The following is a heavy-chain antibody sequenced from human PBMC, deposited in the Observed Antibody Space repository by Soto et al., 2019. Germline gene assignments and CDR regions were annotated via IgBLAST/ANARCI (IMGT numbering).Heavy chain of an antibody. CDR1: EFTFSGSA. CDR2: IRSKANSYAT. Sequence: GGSLRLSCAASEFTFSGSAIHWVRQASGKGLEWVGRIRSKANSYATAYAASVKGRFTISRDNSKNTAYLQMNSLKTEDTAVYYCTSWIPPFDLWGRGTLVTVSS. J-gene: IGHJ2*01. V-gene: IGHV3-73*01. CDR3: TSWIPPFDL. D-gene: IGHD1-1*01.